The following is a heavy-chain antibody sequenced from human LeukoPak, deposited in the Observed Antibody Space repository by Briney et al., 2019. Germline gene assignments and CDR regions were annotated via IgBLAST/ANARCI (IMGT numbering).Heavy chain of an antibody. D-gene: IGHD6-19*01. Sequence: GGSLRLSCAASDFTFSSHWMGWVRQAPGKGLEWVAYIKYDGGEKNFVDSVKGRFTISRDNAKNLVYLQMNSLRVEDTAVYYCARLLGGVAVSDSDYFDSWGQGTLVTVAS. V-gene: IGHV3-7*01. CDR2: IKYDGGEK. J-gene: IGHJ4*02. CDR1: DFTFSSHW. CDR3: ARLLGGVAVSDSDYFDS.